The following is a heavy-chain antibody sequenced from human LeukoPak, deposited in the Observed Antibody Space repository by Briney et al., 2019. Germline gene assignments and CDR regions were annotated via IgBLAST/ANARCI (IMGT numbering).Heavy chain of an antibody. J-gene: IGHJ4*02. CDR3: ARSKRDIVVTIGY. Sequence: GGSLRLSCAASGFTFSDYEMNWVRQAPGKGLEWLSYISSGGYTADYADSVKGRFTISRDNAKNSVYLQMHSLRAEDTGLYYCARSKRDIVVTIGYWGQGTLVAVSS. CDR1: GFTFSDYE. V-gene: IGHV3-48*03. CDR2: ISSGGYTA. D-gene: IGHD5-12*01.